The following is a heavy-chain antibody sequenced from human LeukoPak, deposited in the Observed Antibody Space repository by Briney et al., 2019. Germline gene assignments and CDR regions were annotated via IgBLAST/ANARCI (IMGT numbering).Heavy chain of an antibody. Sequence: GGSLRLSCAASGFTFSSYAMSWVRQAPGKGLEWVSAISGSGGSTYYADSVKGRFTISRDNSKNTLYLQMNSLRAEDTAVYYCAKDLRQQLVDRDAFDIWGQGTMVTVSS. J-gene: IGHJ3*02. CDR1: GFTFSSYA. V-gene: IGHV3-23*01. CDR2: ISGSGGST. D-gene: IGHD6-13*01. CDR3: AKDLRQQLVDRDAFDI.